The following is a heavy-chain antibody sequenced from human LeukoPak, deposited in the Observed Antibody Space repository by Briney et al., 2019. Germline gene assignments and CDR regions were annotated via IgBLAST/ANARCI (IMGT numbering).Heavy chain of an antibody. CDR2: ISPGGPT. J-gene: IGHJ4*02. CDR3: AKDGAWLRFDD. V-gene: IGHV3-23*01. Sequence: GGSLRLSCAASGFTFSNYAMSWVRQAPGKGLEWVSGISPGGPTYYADSVKGRFTISRDDYKNTMYLQMKNLRAEDTAVYYCAKDGAWLRFDDWGQGILVTVSS. CDR1: GFTFSNYA. D-gene: IGHD5-12*01.